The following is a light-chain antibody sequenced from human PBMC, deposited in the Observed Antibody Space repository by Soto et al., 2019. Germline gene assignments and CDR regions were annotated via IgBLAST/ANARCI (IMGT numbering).Light chain of an antibody. CDR3: QQYESSRT. Sequence: EIVLTQSPGTLSLTPGERATLSCRASQSVSSTFLAWYQQKPGQAPKVLIYGASTSATGIPDRFSGSGSGTVFTLTISRLEPEDFAMYSGQQYESSRTCGHGTKVEMK. V-gene: IGKV3-20*01. CDR1: QSVSSTF. CDR2: GAS. J-gene: IGKJ1*01.